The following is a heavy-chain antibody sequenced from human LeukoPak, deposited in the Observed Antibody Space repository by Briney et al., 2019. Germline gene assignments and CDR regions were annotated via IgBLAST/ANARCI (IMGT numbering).Heavy chain of an antibody. CDR1: GGSFSGYY. Sequence: SETLSLTCAVYGGSFSGYYWSWIRQPPGKGLEWIGEINHSGSTNYNPSLKSRVTISVDTSKNQFSLKLSSVTAADTAVYYCARRIVSGRFDYWGQGTLVTVSS. V-gene: IGHV4-34*01. CDR3: ARRIVSGRFDY. D-gene: IGHD1-26*01. CDR2: INHSGST. J-gene: IGHJ4*02.